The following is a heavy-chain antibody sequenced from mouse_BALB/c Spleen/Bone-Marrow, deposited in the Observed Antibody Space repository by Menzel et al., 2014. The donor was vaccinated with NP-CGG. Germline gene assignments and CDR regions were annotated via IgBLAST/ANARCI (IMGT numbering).Heavy chain of an antibody. CDR2: ISGSGSST. CDR3: ARGRDWFDY. D-gene: IGHD3-3*01. J-gene: IGHJ2*01. Sequence: EVMLVESGGGLVQPGGSLKLSCAASGFTFSGYGMSWVRQTPDKGLELVATISGSGSSTYYPDSVKGRFTISRDNARNTLYLQMSSLKPEDTAMYYCARGRDWFDYWGQGTTLTVSS. CDR1: GFTFSGYG. V-gene: IGHV5-6-3*01.